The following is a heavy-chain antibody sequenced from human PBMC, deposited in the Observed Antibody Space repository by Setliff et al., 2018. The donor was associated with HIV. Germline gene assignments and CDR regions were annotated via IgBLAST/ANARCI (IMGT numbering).Heavy chain of an antibody. CDR1: GFTFSSYW. CDR3: AREGGSSGYCGYFDY. D-gene: IGHD3-22*01. CDR2: IWYDRSNK. Sequence: PGGSLRLSCAASGFTFSSYWMSWVRQAPGKGLGWVAAIWYDRSNKYHADSVKGRFTISRDNSRNTLYLQMNSLRDEDTAVYYCAREGGSSGYCGYFDYWGQGTLVTVSS. V-gene: IGHV3-33*08. J-gene: IGHJ4*02.